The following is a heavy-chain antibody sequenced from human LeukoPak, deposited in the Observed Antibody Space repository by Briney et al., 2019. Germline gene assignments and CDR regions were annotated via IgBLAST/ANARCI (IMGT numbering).Heavy chain of an antibody. CDR3: ARSYYDSSGYYYWAYYFDY. J-gene: IGHJ4*02. CDR1: GFTVSSNY. Sequence: GGSLRLSCAASGFTVSSNYMSWVRQAPGKGLEWVSVIYSGGNTYYADSVKGRFTISRDNSKNTLYLQMNSLRAEDTAVYYCARSYYDSSGYYYWAYYFDYWGQGTLVTVSS. CDR2: IYSGGNT. V-gene: IGHV3-53*01. D-gene: IGHD3-22*01.